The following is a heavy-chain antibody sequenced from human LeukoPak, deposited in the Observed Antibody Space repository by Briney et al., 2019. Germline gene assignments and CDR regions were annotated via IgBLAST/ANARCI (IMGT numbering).Heavy chain of an antibody. D-gene: IGHD6-6*01. J-gene: IGHJ4*02. V-gene: IGHV5-51*01. CDR2: IYPADSDT. CDR1: GYSFTNYW. CDR3: ARHIEYSSTWQGYFDY. Sequence: GESLKISCKGSGYSFTNYWIGWVRQMPGKGLEWMGIIYPADSDTRYSPSFQGQVTISVDKSITTAYLRWSSLKASDTAIYYCARHIEYSSTWQGYFDYWGQGTLVTVSS.